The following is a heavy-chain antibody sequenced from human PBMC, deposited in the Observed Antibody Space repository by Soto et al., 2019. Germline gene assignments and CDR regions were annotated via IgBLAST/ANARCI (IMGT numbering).Heavy chain of an antibody. D-gene: IGHD6-13*01. CDR1: GGSMRNYF. CDR3: AAGEASSRNLAPYYLDF. V-gene: IGHV4-59*01. Sequence: SETLSLTCTVSGGSMRNYFWTWIRQAPGKGLEWIGYIHYSGTTSFFPSYNPSLRSRVTISEDTSKNQFSLKLLSVTTADTAVYFCAAGEASSRNLAPYYLDFWGQGTLVTVSS. J-gene: IGHJ4*02. CDR2: IHYSGTT.